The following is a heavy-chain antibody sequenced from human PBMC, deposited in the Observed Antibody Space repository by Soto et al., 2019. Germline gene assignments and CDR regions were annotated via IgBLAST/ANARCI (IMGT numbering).Heavy chain of an antibody. CDR3: ARCSSSWYGDY. V-gene: IGHV1-69*05. D-gene: IGHD6-13*01. J-gene: IGHJ4*02. Sequence: SVKVSCKASGYTFTSYGISWVRQAPGQGLEWMGWISPIIGTANYAQKFQGRVTITTDESTSTAYMELSSLRSEDTAVYYCARCSSSWYGDYWGQGTLVTVSS. CDR2: ISPIIGTA. CDR1: GYTFTSYG.